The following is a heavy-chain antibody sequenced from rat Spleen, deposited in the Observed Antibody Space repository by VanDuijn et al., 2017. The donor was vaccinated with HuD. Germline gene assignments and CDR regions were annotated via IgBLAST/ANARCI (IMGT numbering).Heavy chain of an antibody. D-gene: IGHD1-9*01. Sequence: EVQLVESGGGLVQPGRSLKLSCSASGFTFSDYNMAWVRQAPKKGLEWVATIIYDDSRTYYRDSVKGRFTISRDNAKSTLYLQMNSLRSEDTATYYCARDRGYNYFDYWGQGVMVTVSS. J-gene: IGHJ2*01. CDR2: IIYDDSRT. CDR1: GFTFSDYN. CDR3: ARDRGYNYFDY. V-gene: IGHV5S10*01.